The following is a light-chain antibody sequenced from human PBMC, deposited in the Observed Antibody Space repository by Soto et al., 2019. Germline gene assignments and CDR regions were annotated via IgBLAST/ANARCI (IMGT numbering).Light chain of an antibody. CDR2: DAS. Sequence: EVVLTKSPVTLSLSPGQRATLSCRASQSVSSCLAWFQQTPAQTPRLLIYDASSRATGIPARFSGSGSGTDFTLTISSLEPEDFTLYYCPHPRNRLYPFAQGTKLDI. J-gene: IGKJ2*01. CDR1: QSVSSC. CDR3: PHPRNRLYP. V-gene: IGKV3-11*01.